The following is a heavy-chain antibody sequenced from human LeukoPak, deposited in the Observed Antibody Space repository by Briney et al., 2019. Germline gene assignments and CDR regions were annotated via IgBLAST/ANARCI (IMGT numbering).Heavy chain of an antibody. CDR1: DYSISSAYY. CDR2: IYHSGST. V-gene: IGHV4-38-2*02. D-gene: IGHD2-21*02. J-gene: IGHJ4*02. CDR3: ARDQAYCGGDCYFDF. Sequence: SETLSLTCAVSDYSISSAYYWGWIRQPPGKGLEWIGSIYHSGSTDYNPSLKSRVTISVDTTKNQFSLKLRSVTAADTAVYYCARDQAYCGGDCYFDFWGQGTLVTVSS.